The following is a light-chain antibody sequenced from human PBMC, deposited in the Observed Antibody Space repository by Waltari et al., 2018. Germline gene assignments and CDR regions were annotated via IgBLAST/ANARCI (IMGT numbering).Light chain of an antibody. J-gene: IGLJ2*01. CDR2: QDS. CDR3: QAWHSSTVV. Sequence: SYEVIQSPSLSVSPGQTVTITCSGDKLEDKHVHWYQHKPGQSPVVVIYQDSSRPSCIPERFSGSNSGNTATLTISGTQPIDEAEYYCQAWHSSTVVFGGGTKLTVL. V-gene: IGLV3-1*01. CDR1: KLEDKH.